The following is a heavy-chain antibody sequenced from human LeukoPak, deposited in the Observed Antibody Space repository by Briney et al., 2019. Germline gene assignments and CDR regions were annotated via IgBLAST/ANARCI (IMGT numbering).Heavy chain of an antibody. J-gene: IGHJ4*02. CDR2: IKQDGSEK. CDR3: ARGLRWVDY. Sequence: PGGALRLSCAASGFVFSSNWMTWVRQAPGKGLEWVANIKQDGSEKYYVDSVKGRFTISRDNAKNSPYLQMNSLRAEDTAVYYCARGLRWVDYWGQGTLVTVSS. CDR1: GFVFSSNW. V-gene: IGHV3-7*04. D-gene: IGHD4-23*01.